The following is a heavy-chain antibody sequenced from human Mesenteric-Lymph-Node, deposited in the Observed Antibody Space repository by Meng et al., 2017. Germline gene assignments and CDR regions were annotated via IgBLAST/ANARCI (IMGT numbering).Heavy chain of an antibody. D-gene: IGHD3-10*01. V-gene: IGHV4-4*02. CDR2: ISPTGGT. CDR3: AGGNSGVP. CDR1: GASVNNNNW. Sequence: QLQLQESCPGLVKPSGTLSLTCAVSGASVNNNNWWSWVRQSPGTGLEWIGEISPTGGTNYNPSLKSRVTMSVDTSKNQFSLKMTSVTAADSGVYYCAGGNSGVPWGQGTLVTVSS. J-gene: IGHJ1*01.